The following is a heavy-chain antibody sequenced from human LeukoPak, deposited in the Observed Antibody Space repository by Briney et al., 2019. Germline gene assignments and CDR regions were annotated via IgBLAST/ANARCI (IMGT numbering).Heavy chain of an antibody. Sequence: SVKVSCKASGGTFSSYAISWVRQAPGQGLEWMGRIIPILGIANYAQKSQGRVTITADKSTSTAYMELSSLRSEDTAVYYCARGGIAAADDYWGQGTLVTVSS. D-gene: IGHD6-13*01. CDR3: ARGGIAAADDY. J-gene: IGHJ4*02. CDR2: IIPILGIA. CDR1: GGTFSSYA. V-gene: IGHV1-69*04.